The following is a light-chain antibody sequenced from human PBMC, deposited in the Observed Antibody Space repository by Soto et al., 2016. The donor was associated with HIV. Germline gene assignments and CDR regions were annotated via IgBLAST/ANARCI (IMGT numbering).Light chain of an antibody. CDR2: DNS. CDR3: QVWDIRSGHLRV. V-gene: IGLV3-21*03. Sequence: SYVLIQPPSVSVAPGKTASITCGGNNIGSKSVQWYQQKPGQAPVLVVYDNSDRPSGIPERFSGSNSGDTAALTITRVEAGDEADYYCQVWDIRSGHLRVFGGGTK. CDR1: NIGSKS. J-gene: IGLJ3*02.